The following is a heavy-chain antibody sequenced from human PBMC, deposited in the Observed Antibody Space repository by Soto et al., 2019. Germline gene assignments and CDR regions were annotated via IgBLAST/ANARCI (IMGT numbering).Heavy chain of an antibody. CDR1: GYTFSSYY. V-gene: IGHV1-46*01. CDR2: INPSGGVT. Sequence: ASVKVSCKASGYTFSSYYMHWVRQAPGQGLEWMGIINPSGGVTNYAQKFQGRVTMTRDTSTTTVYMELSSLRSEDTAVYYCARGGPRQLVIYGVDVWGQGTKVTVSS. CDR3: ARGGPRQLVIYGVDV. D-gene: IGHD6-6*01. J-gene: IGHJ6*02.